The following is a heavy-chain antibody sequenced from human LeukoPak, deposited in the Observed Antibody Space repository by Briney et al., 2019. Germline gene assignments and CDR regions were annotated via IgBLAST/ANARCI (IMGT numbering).Heavy chain of an antibody. Sequence: GTSLRLSCATSGFTFTCCGMHWVRQASGKGLEWVAAISSSDGNSKYYADSVKGRFTISRDNSKNTVYLQMNSLRADDTAVYYCAKWSGNRPLYYFDYWGQGTLVTVSS. CDR3: AKWSGNRPLYYFDY. J-gene: IGHJ4*02. D-gene: IGHD3-3*01. CDR2: ISSSDGNSK. V-gene: IGHV3-30*18. CDR1: GFTFTCCG.